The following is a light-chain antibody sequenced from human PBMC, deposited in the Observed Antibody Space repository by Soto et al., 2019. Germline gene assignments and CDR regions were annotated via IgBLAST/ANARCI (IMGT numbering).Light chain of an antibody. CDR1: SSNIGAGYD. V-gene: IGLV1-40*01. CDR3: QSYDSSLSGSV. Sequence: QSVLTQPPSVSGAPGQRVTISCTGSSSNIGAGYDVHWYQQLPGTAPKLLIYGNSNRPSGVPDRFSGSKSGTSASLAITGLQAWDEADYYCQSYDSSLSGSVFGGGTQLTVL. CDR2: GNS. J-gene: IGLJ3*02.